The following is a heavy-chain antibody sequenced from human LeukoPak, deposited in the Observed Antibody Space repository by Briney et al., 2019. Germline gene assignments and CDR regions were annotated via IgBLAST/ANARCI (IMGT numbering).Heavy chain of an antibody. V-gene: IGHV3-9*01. CDR1: GFTFDESA. J-gene: IGHJ3*02. CDR3: AKAMAAPGAFDI. Sequence: PGGSLRLSCAASGFTFDESAMHWVRQAPGEGLEWVSGIGWDSNSIIYADSVKGRFTISRDNAKNSLYLQMNSLRAEDTAMYYCAKAMAAPGAFDIWGQGTVVTVSS. D-gene: IGHD5-24*01. CDR2: IGWDSNSI.